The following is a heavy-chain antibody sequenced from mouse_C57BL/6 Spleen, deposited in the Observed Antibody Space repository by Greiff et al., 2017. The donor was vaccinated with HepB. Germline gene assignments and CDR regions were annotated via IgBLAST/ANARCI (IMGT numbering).Heavy chain of an antibody. CDR1: GFTFSSYA. Sequence: EVQLVESGGGLVKPGGSLKLSCAASGFTFSSYAMSWVRQTPEKRLEWVATISDGGSYTYYPDNVKGRFTISRDNAKNNLYLQMSHLKSEDTAMYDCARDDENFDDWGQGTTLTVSS. CDR2: ISDGGSYT. V-gene: IGHV5-4*01. J-gene: IGHJ2*01. CDR3: ARDDENFDD.